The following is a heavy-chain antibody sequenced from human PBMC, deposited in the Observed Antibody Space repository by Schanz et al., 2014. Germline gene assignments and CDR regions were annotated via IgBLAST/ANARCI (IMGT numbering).Heavy chain of an antibody. CDR2: IGNGGVTI. V-gene: IGHV3-48*01. J-gene: IGHJ4*02. Sequence: EVQLVESRGGLVQPGGSLRLSCTASGFTFSSYSMNWVRQAPGRGLEWVSYIGNGGVTIYYADSVKGRFTISRDNAKNSLYLQMNSLRAEDTAVYYCARSRSGFYFDYWGQGTLVTVSS. D-gene: IGHD1-26*01. CDR3: ARSRSGFYFDY. CDR1: GFTFSSYS.